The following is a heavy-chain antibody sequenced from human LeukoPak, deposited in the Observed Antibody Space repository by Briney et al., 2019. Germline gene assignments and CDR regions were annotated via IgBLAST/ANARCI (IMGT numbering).Heavy chain of an antibody. CDR1: GGSFSGYY. D-gene: IGHD6-13*01. CDR2: ISGSGGST. Sequence: ETLSLTCAVYGGSFSGYYWSWIRQPPGKGLEWVSAISGSGGSTYYADSVKGRFTISRDNSKNTLYLQMNSLRAEDTAVYYCAKGDSSSYYYYGMDVWGQGTTVTVSS. V-gene: IGHV3-23*01. J-gene: IGHJ6*02. CDR3: AKGDSSSYYYYGMDV.